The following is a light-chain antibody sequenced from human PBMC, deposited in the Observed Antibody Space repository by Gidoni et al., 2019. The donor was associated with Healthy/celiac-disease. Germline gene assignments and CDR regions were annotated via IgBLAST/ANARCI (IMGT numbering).Light chain of an antibody. CDR2: QDS. J-gene: IGLJ2*01. Sequence: SYELTQPPSWSVTPGQTASVTCSGDKVGDKYACWYQQKPGQSPVLVIYQDSKRPSGIPERFSGSNSGNTATLTISGTQAMDEADYYCQAWDSSTVVFGGGTKLTVL. V-gene: IGLV3-1*01. CDR1: KVGDKY. CDR3: QAWDSSTVV.